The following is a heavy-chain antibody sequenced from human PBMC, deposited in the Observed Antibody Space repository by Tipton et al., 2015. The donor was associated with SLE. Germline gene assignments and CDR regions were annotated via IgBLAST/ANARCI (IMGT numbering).Heavy chain of an antibody. CDR1: GFTFSSYW. CDR3: ARDEVEVVLRFLESPYYYYYMDV. Sequence: SLRLSCAASGFTFSSYWMHWVRQAPGKGLEWVANIEQDGSEKCYVDSVKGRFTISRDNAKNSLYLQMNSLRAEDTAVYYCARDEVEVVLRFLESPYYYYYMDVWGKGTTVTVSS. J-gene: IGHJ6*03. D-gene: IGHD3-3*01. V-gene: IGHV3-7*01. CDR2: IEQDGSEK.